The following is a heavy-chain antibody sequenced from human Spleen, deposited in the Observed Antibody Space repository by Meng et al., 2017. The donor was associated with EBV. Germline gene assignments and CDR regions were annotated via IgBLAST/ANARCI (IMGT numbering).Heavy chain of an antibody. CDR3: AKGSGSYMYYFDY. V-gene: IGHV4-34*01. CDR2: INHSGST. Sequence: QVHLTPSGAGLLKPSETLSLTCAVYGGALSGYYWSWIRQSPGKGLEWIGEINHSGSTNYNPSLKSRVTISVDTSKNQFSLKLSSVTAADTAVYYCAKGSGSYMYYFDYWGQGTLVTVSS. D-gene: IGHD3-10*01. J-gene: IGHJ4*02. CDR1: GGALSGYY.